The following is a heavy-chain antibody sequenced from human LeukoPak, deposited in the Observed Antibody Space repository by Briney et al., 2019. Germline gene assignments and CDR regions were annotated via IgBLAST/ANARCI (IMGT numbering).Heavy chain of an antibody. CDR1: GGSISCYY. CDR3: ARHGYYYDSSGPLDY. V-gene: IGHV4-59*08. Sequence: SETLSLTCSVSGGSISCYYWSWIRQPPGKGLEWIGYIYYSGSTNSNPALKRPVTISVATSKNQFSLKLSSVTAADTAVYYCARHGYYYDSSGPLDYWGQGTLVTVSS. CDR2: IYYSGST. D-gene: IGHD3-22*01. J-gene: IGHJ4*02.